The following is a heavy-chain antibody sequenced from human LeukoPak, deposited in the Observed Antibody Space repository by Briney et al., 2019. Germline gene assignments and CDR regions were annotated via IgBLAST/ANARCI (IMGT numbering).Heavy chain of an antibody. CDR1: GYTFTGYY. D-gene: IGHD6-13*01. Sequence: RASVKVYCTASGYTFTGYYMHWVRQAPGKGLEWMGGFDPEDGETIYAQKFQGRVTMTEDTSTDTAYMELSSLRSEDTAVYYCATDEGIAAAGHFDYWGQGTLVTVSS. J-gene: IGHJ4*02. V-gene: IGHV1-24*01. CDR2: FDPEDGET. CDR3: ATDEGIAAAGHFDY.